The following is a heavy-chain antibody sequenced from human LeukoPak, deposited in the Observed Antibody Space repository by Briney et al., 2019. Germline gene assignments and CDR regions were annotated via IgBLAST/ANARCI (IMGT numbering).Heavy chain of an antibody. D-gene: IGHD3-22*01. CDR3: AKDPRPRWLLPLYFDY. V-gene: IGHV3-30*18. CDR2: ISYDGSNK. CDR1: GFTFSSYG. Sequence: QAGGSLRLSCAASGFTFSSYGMHWVRQAPGKGLEWVAVISYDGSNKYYADSVKGRFTISRDNSKNTLYLQMNSLRAEDTAVYYCAKDPRPRWLLPLYFDYWGQGTLVTVSS. J-gene: IGHJ4*02.